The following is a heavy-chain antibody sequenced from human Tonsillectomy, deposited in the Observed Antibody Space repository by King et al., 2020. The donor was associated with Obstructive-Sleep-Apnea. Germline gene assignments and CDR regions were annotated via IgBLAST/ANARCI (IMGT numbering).Heavy chain of an antibody. V-gene: IGHV2-5*02. CDR2: IYWDDDK. CDR1: GFSLSTSGVG. CDR3: AHRLVSSWPSAYFDL. D-gene: IGHD6-13*01. Sequence: ITLKESGPTLVKPTQTLTLTCTFSGFSLSTSGVGVGWIRQPPGKALEWIALIYWDDDKRYRPSLKSRLTIPKDTSKNQVVITMTNMDPVDTATYYSAHRLVSSWPSAYFDLWGRGTLVIVSS. J-gene: IGHJ2*01.